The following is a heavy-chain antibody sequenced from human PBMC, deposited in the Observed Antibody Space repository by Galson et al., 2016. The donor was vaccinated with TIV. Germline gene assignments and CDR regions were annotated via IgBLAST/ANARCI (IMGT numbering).Heavy chain of an antibody. CDR3: ARDKERSGWYFWFDP. D-gene: IGHD6-19*01. CDR2: ISDSSDTI. V-gene: IGHV3-48*03. CDR1: GFTFSSYD. J-gene: IGHJ5*02. Sequence: SLRLSCAASGFTFSSYDLHWVRQAPGKGLEWVSYISDSSDTIYYGDSVKGRFTISRDNAKNSVYLQMNNLRTEDTGVYYCARDKERSGWYFWFDPWGQGTLVTVSA.